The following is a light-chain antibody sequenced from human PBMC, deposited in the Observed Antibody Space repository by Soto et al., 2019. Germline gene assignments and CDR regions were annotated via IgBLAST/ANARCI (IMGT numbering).Light chain of an antibody. CDR1: QSVSSSY. J-gene: IGKJ4*01. Sequence: EIVLTQSPGTLSLSPGERATLSCRASQSVSSSYLAWYQQKPGQAPRLLIYGASSRVTGIPDRFSGSGSGTDFTLTISRLEPEDFAVYYCQQYYSSLGLTFGGGTKVEIK. CDR2: GAS. V-gene: IGKV3-20*01. CDR3: QQYYSSLGLT.